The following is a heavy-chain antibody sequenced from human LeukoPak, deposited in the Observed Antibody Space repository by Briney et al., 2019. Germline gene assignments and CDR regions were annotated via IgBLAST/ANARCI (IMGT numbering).Heavy chain of an antibody. J-gene: IGHJ4*02. Sequence: QPGGSLRLSCAASGFTVNNNYMSWVRQAPGKGLEWVSFIDSGDNTYYADSVKGRFTISRDNSKNTLYLQMNSLRAEDTAVYNCARVSYDFWSGYRYYFDYWGQGTLVTVSS. D-gene: IGHD3-3*01. CDR1: GFTVNNNY. CDR3: ARVSYDFWSGYRYYFDY. V-gene: IGHV3-66*01. CDR2: IDSGDNT.